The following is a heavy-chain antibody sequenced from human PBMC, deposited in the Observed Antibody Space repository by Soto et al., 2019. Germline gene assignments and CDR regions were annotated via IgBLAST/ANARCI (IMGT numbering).Heavy chain of an antibody. D-gene: IGHD5-12*01. CDR3: ARHSSWLRFFNWFDP. CDR1: GGSISSSSYY. V-gene: IGHV4-39*01. J-gene: IGHJ5*02. Sequence: QLQLQESGPGLVKPSETLSLTCTVSGGSISSSSYYWGWIRQPPGKGLEWIGSIYYSGSTYYNPSLSSRVTISVNTSKNQFSLKLSSVTAADTAVYYCARHSSWLRFFNWFDPWGQGTLVTVSS. CDR2: IYYSGST.